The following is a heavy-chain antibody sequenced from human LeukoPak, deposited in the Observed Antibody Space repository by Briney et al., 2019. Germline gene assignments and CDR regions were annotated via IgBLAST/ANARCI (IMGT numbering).Heavy chain of an antibody. J-gene: IGHJ5*02. Sequence: GGSVKVSCKASGYTFTGYYMHWVRQAPGQGLEWMGWINPNSGGTNYAQKFQGRVTMTRDTSISTAYMELSRLRSDDTAVYYCAREDCSSTSCYTVRVSGFDPWGQGTLVTVSS. D-gene: IGHD2-2*02. V-gene: IGHV1-2*02. CDR3: AREDCSSTSCYTVRVSGFDP. CDR1: GYTFTGYY. CDR2: INPNSGGT.